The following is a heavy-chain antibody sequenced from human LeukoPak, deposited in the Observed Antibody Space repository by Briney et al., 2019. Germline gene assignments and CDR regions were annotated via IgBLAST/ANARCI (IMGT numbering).Heavy chain of an antibody. CDR2: IYYSGST. V-gene: IGHV4-39*07. CDR1: GGSISSSSYY. D-gene: IGHD3-10*01. J-gene: IGHJ4*02. CDR3: ARDLLGSGSYTDY. Sequence: SETLSLTCTVSGGSISSSSYYWGWIRQPPGKGLEWIGSIYYSGSTYYNPSLKSRVTISVDTSKNQFSLKLSSVTAADTAVYYCARDLLGSGSYTDYWGQGTLVTVSS.